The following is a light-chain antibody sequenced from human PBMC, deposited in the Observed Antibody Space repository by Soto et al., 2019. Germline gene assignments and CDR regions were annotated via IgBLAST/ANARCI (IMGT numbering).Light chain of an antibody. Sequence: IVLTQSPGTLSLSPGERATLSCRASENVASNYLAWYQQKPGQAPRLLIFDASSRATDIPDRFSGSGSGTDFNLIISRLEPEDFAVYHCQQYAISPWTVGQGTKVEV. CDR3: QQYAISPWT. CDR2: DAS. CDR1: ENVASNY. J-gene: IGKJ1*01. V-gene: IGKV3-20*01.